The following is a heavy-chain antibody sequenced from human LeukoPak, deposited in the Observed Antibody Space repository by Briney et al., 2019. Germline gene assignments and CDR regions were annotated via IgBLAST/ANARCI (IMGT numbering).Heavy chain of an antibody. CDR1: GFTFSSYA. V-gene: IGHV3-30-3*01. CDR2: ISYDGSNK. D-gene: IGHD3-22*01. J-gene: IGHJ1*01. CDR3: AKDYYYDSSGRPKYFLH. Sequence: GGSLRLSCAASGFTFSSYAMHWVRQAPGKGLEWVAVISYDGSNKSYADSVKGRFTISRDNSKNTFYLQMNSLSTEDTAIYYCAKDYYYDSSGRPKYFLHWGQGTLVTASS.